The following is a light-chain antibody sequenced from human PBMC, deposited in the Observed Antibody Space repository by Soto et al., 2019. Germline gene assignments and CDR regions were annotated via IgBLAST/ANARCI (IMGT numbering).Light chain of an antibody. Sequence: DIQMTQSPSSLSASVGDRVTITCRASQSISTYLNWYQQKPGKAPKLLIYAASDLQSGVPSRFSGSGSGTDFTLTISSLQPEYFATYYCQQSYSTLLITFGQGTRLEIK. V-gene: IGKV1-39*01. CDR1: QSISTY. J-gene: IGKJ5*01. CDR2: AAS. CDR3: QQSYSTLLIT.